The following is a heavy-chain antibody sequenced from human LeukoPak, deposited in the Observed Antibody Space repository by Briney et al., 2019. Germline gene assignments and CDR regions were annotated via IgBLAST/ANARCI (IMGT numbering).Heavy chain of an antibody. CDR2: IKQDGSEK. J-gene: IGHJ1*01. CDR3: ARLPDDYGDYKYFQH. V-gene: IGHV3-7*01. Sequence: GGSLRLSCAASGFTFSSYWMSWVRQAPGKGLGWVANIKQDGSEKYYVDSVKGRFTISRDNVKNSLYLQMNSLRAEDTAVYYCARLPDDYGDYKYFQHWGQGTLVTVSS. D-gene: IGHD4-17*01. CDR1: GFTFSSYW.